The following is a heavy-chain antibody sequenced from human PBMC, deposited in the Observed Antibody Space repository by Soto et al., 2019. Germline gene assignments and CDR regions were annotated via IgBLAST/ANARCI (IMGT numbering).Heavy chain of an antibody. Sequence: EVQLVESGGGLVQPGRSLRLSCAASGFTFDDYAMHWVRQAPGKGLEWVSGISWNAEGIGYADSVKGRFTISRDNAKNALYLQMNSLRVEDTALYYCAKGRSLHYCDYWGQGILVTVSS. CDR2: ISWNAEGI. J-gene: IGHJ4*02. CDR1: GFTFDDYA. V-gene: IGHV3-9*01. CDR3: AKGRSLHYCDY.